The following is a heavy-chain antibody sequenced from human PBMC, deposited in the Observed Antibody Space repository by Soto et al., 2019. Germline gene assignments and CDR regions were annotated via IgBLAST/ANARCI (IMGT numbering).Heavy chain of an antibody. CDR1: GYTFTSYY. Sequence: ASVKVSCKASGYTFTSYYMHWLLQAPGQGLEWMGIINPSGGSTSYAQKFQGRVTMTRDTSTSTVYMELSSLRSEDTAVYYCARDAVRYYYDSSGSNFDYWGQGTLVTVSS. CDR3: ARDAVRYYYDSSGSNFDY. V-gene: IGHV1-46*01. D-gene: IGHD3-22*01. CDR2: INPSGGST. J-gene: IGHJ4*02.